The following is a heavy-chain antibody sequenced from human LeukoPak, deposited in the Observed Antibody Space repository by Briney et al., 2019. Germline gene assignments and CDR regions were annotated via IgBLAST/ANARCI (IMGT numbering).Heavy chain of an antibody. J-gene: IGHJ5*02. CDR2: IYYSGST. CDR3: ARNAGSGYYGPDNWFDP. Sequence: PSQTLSLTCTVSGGSISSGGYYWSWIRQHPGKGLEWIGYIYYSGSTYYNPSLKSRVTISVDTSKNQFSLKLSSVTAADTAVYYCARNAGSGYYGPDNWFDPWGQGTLVTVSS. CDR1: GGSISSGGYY. V-gene: IGHV4-30-4*08. D-gene: IGHD3-22*01.